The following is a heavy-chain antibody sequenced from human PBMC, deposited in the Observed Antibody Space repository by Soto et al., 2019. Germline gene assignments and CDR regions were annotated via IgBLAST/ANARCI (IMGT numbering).Heavy chain of an antibody. CDR3: ARASYYYDSSGYQPLDY. CDR1: GGSISSGDYY. D-gene: IGHD3-22*01. V-gene: IGHV4-30-4*01. J-gene: IGHJ4*02. CDR2: IYYSGST. Sequence: PSETLSLTCTVSGGSISSGDYYWSWIRQPPGKGLEWIGYIYYSGSTYYNPSLKSRVTISVDTSKNQFSLKLSSVTAADTAVYYCARASYYYDSSGYQPLDYWGQGTLVTVSS.